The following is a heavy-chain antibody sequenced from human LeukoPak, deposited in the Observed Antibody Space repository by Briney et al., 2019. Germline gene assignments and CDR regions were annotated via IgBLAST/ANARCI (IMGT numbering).Heavy chain of an antibody. J-gene: IGHJ6*02. D-gene: IGHD3-9*01. V-gene: IGHV3-33*01. Sequence: PGRSLRLSCAASGFTFSSYGMHWVRQAPGKGLEWVAVIWYDGSNKYYADSVKGRFTISRDNSKNTLYLQMNSLRAEDTAVYYCARGREVLRYFDGMDVWGQGTTVTVSS. CDR3: ARGREVLRYFDGMDV. CDR1: GFTFSSYG. CDR2: IWYDGSNK.